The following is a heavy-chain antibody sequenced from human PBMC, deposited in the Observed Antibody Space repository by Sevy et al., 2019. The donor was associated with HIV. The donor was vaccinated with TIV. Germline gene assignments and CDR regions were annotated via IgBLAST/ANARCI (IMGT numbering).Heavy chain of an antibody. Sequence: GGSLRLSCAASGFIFSSYGMHWVRQAPGKGLEWVTIISYAVLCLNYADSVNGRFTISRDNSENFLYLQMTSLRTDDTAVYYCVKGGVTWELRDYWGQGTLVTVSS. CDR1: GFIFSSYG. D-gene: IGHD1-26*01. V-gene: IGHV3-30*18. CDR3: VKGGVTWELRDY. CDR2: ISYAVLCL. J-gene: IGHJ4*02.